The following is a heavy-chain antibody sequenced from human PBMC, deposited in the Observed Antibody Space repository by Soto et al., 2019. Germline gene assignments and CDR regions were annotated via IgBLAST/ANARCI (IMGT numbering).Heavy chain of an antibody. Sequence: SVKVSCKASGYTFTDYAIQWVRQAPGQRLEWMGWINAGNGNTKYSQKFQGRVTITRDTSASTAYIELSSLRSEDTAVYYCARENDFWIGYSFDYWGQGTLVTVYS. V-gene: IGHV1-3*01. J-gene: IGHJ4*02. D-gene: IGHD3-3*01. CDR2: INAGNGNT. CDR1: GYTFTDYA. CDR3: ARENDFWIGYSFDY.